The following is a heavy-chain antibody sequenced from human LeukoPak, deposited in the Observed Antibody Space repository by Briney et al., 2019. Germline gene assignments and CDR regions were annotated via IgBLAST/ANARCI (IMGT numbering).Heavy chain of an antibody. J-gene: IGHJ4*02. V-gene: IGHV4-39*07. Sequence: PSETLSLTCTVSGGSISSSSYYWGWIRQPPGTGLEWIGSIYYSGSTYYNPSLKSRVTISVDTSKNQFSLKLSSVTAADTAVYYCAREGTTNPSSIDYWGQGTLVTVSS. CDR3: AREGTTNPSSIDY. CDR1: GGSISSSSYY. CDR2: IYYSGST. D-gene: IGHD6-13*01.